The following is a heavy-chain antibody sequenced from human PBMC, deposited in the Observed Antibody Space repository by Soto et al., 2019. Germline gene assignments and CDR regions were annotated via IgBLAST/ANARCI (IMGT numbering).Heavy chain of an antibody. V-gene: IGHV4-4*02. J-gene: IGHJ3*02. D-gene: IGHD2-15*01. CDR3: ARDRCSGGSCYRDPNAFDI. CDR2: IYHSGST. Sequence: QVQLQESGPGLVKPSGTLSLTCAVSSGSISSSNWWSWVRQPPGKGLEWIGEIYHSGSTNYNPSLKSRVTISVDKSKNQFSLKLSSVTAADTAVYYCARDRCSGGSCYRDPNAFDIWGQGTMVTVSS. CDR1: SGSISSSNW.